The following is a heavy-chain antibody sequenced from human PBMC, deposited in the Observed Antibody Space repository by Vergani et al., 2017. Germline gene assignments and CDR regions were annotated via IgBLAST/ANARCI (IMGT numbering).Heavy chain of an antibody. D-gene: IGHD4-17*01. CDR3: ARADYGDFIRY. V-gene: IGHV4-34*11. CDR2: IYYSGST. Sequence: QVQLPQWGAGLLKPSETLSLTCAVYGGSFSGYYWSWIRQPPGKGLEWIGYIYYSGSTNYNPSLKSRVTISVYTSKHQFSLKLSSVTAADTAVYYCARADYGDFIRYWGQGTLVTVSS. CDR1: GGSFSGYY. J-gene: IGHJ4*02.